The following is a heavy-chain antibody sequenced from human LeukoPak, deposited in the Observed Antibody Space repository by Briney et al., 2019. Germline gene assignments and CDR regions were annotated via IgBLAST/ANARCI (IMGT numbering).Heavy chain of an antibody. D-gene: IGHD3-22*01. CDR1: GGSISSGGYS. V-gene: IGHV4-30-2*01. CDR2: IYHSGST. J-gene: IGHJ4*02. CDR3: ARDDGYDSSGFDY. Sequence: SETLSLTCAVSGGSISSGGYSWSWIRQPPGKGLEWIGYIYHSGSTYYNPSLKSRVTISVDRSKNQFSLKLSSVTAADTAVYYCARDDGYDSSGFDYWGQGTLVTVSS.